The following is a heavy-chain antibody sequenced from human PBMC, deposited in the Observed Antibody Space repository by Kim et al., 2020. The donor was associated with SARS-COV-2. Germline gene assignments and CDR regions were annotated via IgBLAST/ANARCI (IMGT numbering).Heavy chain of an antibody. J-gene: IGHJ4*02. CDR2: INTNTGNP. V-gene: IGHV7-4-1*02. CDR3: ARGYCSSTSCPAGY. CDR1: GYTFTSYA. Sequence: ASVKVSCKASGYTFTSYAMNWVRQAPGQGLEWMGWINTNTGNPTYAQGFTGRFVFSLDTSVSTAYLQISSLKAEDTAVYYCARGYCSSTSCPAGYWGQGTLVTVSS. D-gene: IGHD2-2*01.